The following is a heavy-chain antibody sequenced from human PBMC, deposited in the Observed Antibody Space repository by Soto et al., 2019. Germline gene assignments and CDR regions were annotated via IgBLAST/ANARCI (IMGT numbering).Heavy chain of an antibody. CDR3: AKRDSGSGRSPPLINY. CDR2: VGGGGDNI. J-gene: IGHJ4*02. V-gene: IGHV3-23*01. CDR1: GFTFSSYS. Sequence: EMQLLESGGGLVQPGGSLRLSCAASGFTFSSYSMNWVRQAPGKGLQWAATVGGGGDNIFYADSVKGRFTISRDDSQNMVFLQMNSLRPEDTAVYFCAKRDSGSGRSPPLINYWGQGTLVTVSS. D-gene: IGHD3-10*01.